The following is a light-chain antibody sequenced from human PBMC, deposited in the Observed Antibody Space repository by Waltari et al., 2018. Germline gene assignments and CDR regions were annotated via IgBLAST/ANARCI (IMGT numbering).Light chain of an antibody. CDR2: MGS. V-gene: IGKV2-28*01. J-gene: IGKJ4*01. CDR1: QSLLHGDGRNF. CDR3: MQARQPPYT. Sequence: IVMTQSPLSLPVTPGEPASIPCRSSQSLLHGDGRNFLDWYLQKPGQSPQLLIYMGSNRASGVPDRFSGSGSGTYFTLKISRVEAEDVGVYYCMQARQPPYTFGGGTKVEIK.